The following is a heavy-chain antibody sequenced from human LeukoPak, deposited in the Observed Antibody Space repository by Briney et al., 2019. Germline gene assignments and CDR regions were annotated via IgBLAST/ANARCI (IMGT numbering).Heavy chain of an antibody. D-gene: IGHD6-19*01. CDR3: SRGPPSRWYYFDY. CDR2: IWYDGSNK. J-gene: IGHJ4*02. V-gene: IGHV3-33*01. Sequence: GGSLRLSCAASGFTFSSYGMHWVRQAPGKGLEWVAVIWYDGSNKYYADSVKGRFTISRDNSKNTLYLQMNSLRAEDTAVYYCSRGPPSRWYYFDYWGQGTLVTVSS. CDR1: GFTFSSYG.